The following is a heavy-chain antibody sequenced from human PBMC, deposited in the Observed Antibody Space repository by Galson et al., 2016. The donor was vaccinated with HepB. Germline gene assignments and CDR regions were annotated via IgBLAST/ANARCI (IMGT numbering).Heavy chain of an antibody. V-gene: IGHV3-53*01. D-gene: IGHD6-6*01. CDR3: ARARDNNREYHSLDV. CDR2: IYSGGGS. J-gene: IGHJ6*02. Sequence: SLRLSCAASGFSVTTTYMNWVRRAPGKGLEWVSIIYSGGGSLYADSVKGRFTVSRDDSHVYLQMNSLRAEDTAIYYCARARDNNREYHSLDVWGQGTTVTFAS. CDR1: GFSVTTTY.